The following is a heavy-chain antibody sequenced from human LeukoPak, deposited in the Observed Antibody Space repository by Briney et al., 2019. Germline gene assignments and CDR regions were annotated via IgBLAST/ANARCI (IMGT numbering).Heavy chain of an antibody. CDR2: IYYSGST. V-gene: IGHV4-39*07. CDR3: ARSSVVPGGAFDY. Sequence: SETLSLTCTVSGGSISSSSYYWGWIRQPPGKGLEWIGSIYYSGSTYYNPSLKSRVTISVDTSKNQFSLKLSSVTAADTAVYYCARSSVVPGGAFDYWGQGTQVTVSS. D-gene: IGHD3-16*01. CDR1: GGSISSSSYY. J-gene: IGHJ4*02.